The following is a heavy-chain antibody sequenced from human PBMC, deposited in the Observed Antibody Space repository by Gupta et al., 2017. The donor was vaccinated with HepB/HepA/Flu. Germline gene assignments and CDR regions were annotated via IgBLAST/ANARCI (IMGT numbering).Heavy chain of an antibody. Sequence: QVQLVQSGAEVEKPGGSVRVSCKASGSSFTAYFIHWVRQAPGQGLEWMGWINPNSGGTKYSQKFQGRVIMTRDTSISTVYMEVSRLRSDDTAVYSCARGGCTNGVCPPEWFDPWGQGTLVTVSS. CDR1: GSSFTAYF. J-gene: IGHJ5*02. D-gene: IGHD2-8*01. CDR2: INPNSGGT. CDR3: ARGGCTNGVCPPEWFDP. V-gene: IGHV1-2*02.